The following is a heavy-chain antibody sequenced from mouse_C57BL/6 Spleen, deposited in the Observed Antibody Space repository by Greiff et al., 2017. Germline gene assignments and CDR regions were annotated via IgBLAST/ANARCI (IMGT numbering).Heavy chain of an antibody. CDR3: ARLGRYYFDY. D-gene: IGHD4-1*01. V-gene: IGHV1-85*01. CDR1: GYTFTSYD. Sequence: VQLQQSGPELVKPGASVKLSCKASGYTFTSYDRNWVKQRPGQGLEWIGWIYPRDGSTKSNEKFKGEATLTVDTSSSAAYLELRSITYDDSAVYFCARLGRYYFDYWGQGTTLTDSS. CDR2: IYPRDGST. J-gene: IGHJ2*01.